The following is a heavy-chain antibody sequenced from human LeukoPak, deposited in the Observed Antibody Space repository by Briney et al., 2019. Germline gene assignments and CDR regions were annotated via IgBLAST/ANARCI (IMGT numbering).Heavy chain of an antibody. D-gene: IGHD3-10*01. J-gene: IGHJ4*02. CDR1: GGSISGYY. CDR2: IYYSGST. V-gene: IGHV4-59*12. CDR3: ARATFDGSGSFDY. Sequence: PSETLSLTCTVSGGSISGYYWSWIRLPPGKGLEWIGYIYYSGSTSYNPSLKSRVTMSVDTSKNQFSLKLSSVTAADTAVYYCARATFDGSGSFDYWGQGTLVTVSS.